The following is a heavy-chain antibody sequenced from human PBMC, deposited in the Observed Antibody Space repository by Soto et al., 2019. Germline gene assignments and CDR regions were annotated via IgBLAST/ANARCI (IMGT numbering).Heavy chain of an antibody. CDR2: IGRRSDI. D-gene: IGHD2-21*02. V-gene: IGHV3-21*01. J-gene: IGHJ6*02. Sequence: GGSLRHSCESSGFSFSTYSMHWVRQAPGKGLEWVSSIGRRSDIYYADSVKGRFTISRDNAKNSVSLQMNSLRDEDTAVYYCAREETAWPLAYGLDVWGQGTTVTVSS. CDR1: GFSFSTYS. CDR3: AREETAWPLAYGLDV.